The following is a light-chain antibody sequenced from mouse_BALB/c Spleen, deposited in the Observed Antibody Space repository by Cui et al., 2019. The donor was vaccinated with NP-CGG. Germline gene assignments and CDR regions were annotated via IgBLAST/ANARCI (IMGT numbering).Light chain of an antibody. J-gene: IGLJ1*01. CDR1: TGAVTTSNY. Sequence: QAVVTQESALTTSPGETVTLTCRSSTGAVTTSNYANWVQEKPDCLFTGLIGGTNNRAPGVPARFSGSLIGDKAALTITGAQTEDEAIYFCALWYSNHWVFGGGTKLTVL. CDR3: ALWYSNHWV. V-gene: IGLV1*01. CDR2: GTN.